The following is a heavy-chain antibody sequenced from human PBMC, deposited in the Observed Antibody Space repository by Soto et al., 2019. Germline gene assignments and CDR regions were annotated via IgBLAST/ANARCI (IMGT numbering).Heavy chain of an antibody. V-gene: IGHV4-59*01. CDR3: TRARSPIGNGYAMDV. CDR2: IYYSGSN. Sequence: PSETLSLTCTVSGASISSDYWSWIRQPPGKELEWIGYIYYSGSNNYNPSLKSRVTMSADTSKNQFSLKLSSVTAADAAVYYCTRARSPIGNGYAMDVLGQGTTVTVSS. J-gene: IGHJ6*02. D-gene: IGHD2-15*01. CDR1: GASISSDY.